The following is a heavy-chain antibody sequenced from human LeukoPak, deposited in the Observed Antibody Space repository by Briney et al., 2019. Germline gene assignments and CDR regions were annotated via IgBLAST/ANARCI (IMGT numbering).Heavy chain of an antibody. J-gene: IGHJ6*03. V-gene: IGHV4-34*01. D-gene: IGHD2-2*01. CDR3: ARGRRYCSSTSCSQFYYYYYMDV. CDR1: GGSFSGYY. Sequence: SETLSLTCAVYGGSFSGYYWSWIRQPPGKGLEWIGEINHSGSTNYNPSLKSQVTISVDTSKNQFSLKLSSVTAADTAVYYCARGRRYCSSTSCSQFYYYYYMDVWGKGTTVTVSS. CDR2: INHSGST.